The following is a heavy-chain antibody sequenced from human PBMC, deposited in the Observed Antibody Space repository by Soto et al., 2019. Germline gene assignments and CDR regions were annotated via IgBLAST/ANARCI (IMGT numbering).Heavy chain of an antibody. CDR3: AHDSHGGNTYFDL. Sequence: VQLQESGPGLVRPSETLSLTCTVSGGSISSGNFYWSWIRQPPGKGLEWIGYIYFSGSTSYSPSLKSRLTISLNTSNNQFSLKLTSGTAADTAVYYCAHDSHGGNTYFDLWGQGARVTVSS. D-gene: IGHD1-26*01. CDR1: GGSISSGNFY. CDR2: IYFSGST. J-gene: IGHJ4*02. V-gene: IGHV4-30-4*01.